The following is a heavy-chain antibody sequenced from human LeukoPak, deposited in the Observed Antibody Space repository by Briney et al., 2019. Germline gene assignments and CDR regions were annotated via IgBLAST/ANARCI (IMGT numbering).Heavy chain of an antibody. D-gene: IGHD3-10*01. CDR2: IYYRGST. CDR3: ATGGNWFDP. V-gene: IGHV4-59*01. Sequence: SETLSLTCTVSGGFISSYYWSWIRQPPGKGLEWIGYIYYRGSTNYNPSLKSRVTISVDTSKNQFSLKLSSATAADTAVYYCATGGNWFDPWGQGTLVTVSS. J-gene: IGHJ5*02. CDR1: GGFISSYY.